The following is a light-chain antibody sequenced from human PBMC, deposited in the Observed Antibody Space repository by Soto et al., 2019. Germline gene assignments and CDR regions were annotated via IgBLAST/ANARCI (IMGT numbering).Light chain of an antibody. Sequence: DIQMTQSPSSVSASVGDRVTITCRASQGVGNWLAWYQQKPGKAPKLLIYAASNLQSGVPSRFSGSGSGTHFTLTISRLQPEDFAIYYCQQADSFPLTFGAGTKVEIK. CDR3: QQADSFPLT. J-gene: IGKJ4*01. CDR2: AAS. V-gene: IGKV1-12*01. CDR1: QGVGNW.